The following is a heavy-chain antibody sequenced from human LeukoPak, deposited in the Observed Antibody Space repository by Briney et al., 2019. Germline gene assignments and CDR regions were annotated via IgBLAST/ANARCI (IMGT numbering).Heavy chain of an antibody. V-gene: IGHV3-21*01. CDR3: ARDEYYYDSSGRGDY. Sequence: GGTLRLSCAASGFTFSSYSMNWVRQAPGKGLEWVSSISSSSSYICYADSVKGRFTISRDNAKNSLYLQMNSLRAEDTAVYYCARDEYYYDSSGRGDYWGQGTLVTVSS. J-gene: IGHJ4*02. CDR1: GFTFSSYS. D-gene: IGHD3-22*01. CDR2: ISSSSSYI.